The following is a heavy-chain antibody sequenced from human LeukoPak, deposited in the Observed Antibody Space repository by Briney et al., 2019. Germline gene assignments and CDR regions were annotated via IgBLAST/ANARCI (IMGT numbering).Heavy chain of an antibody. D-gene: IGHD1-26*01. V-gene: IGHV4-59*08. Sequence: SETLSLTCTVSGGSISPYYWSWIRQPPGKGLEWIGYIYYSGSTSYNPSLNRRVTISVDTSKKQVSLKLSSMTAADTAVYYCARHGGGGESYPRVFDSWGRGNLVTVSS. CDR3: ARHGGGGESYPRVFDS. J-gene: IGHJ4*02. CDR2: IYYSGST. CDR1: GGSISPYY.